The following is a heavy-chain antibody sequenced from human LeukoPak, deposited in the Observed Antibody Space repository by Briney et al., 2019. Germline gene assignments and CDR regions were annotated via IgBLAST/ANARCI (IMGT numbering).Heavy chain of an antibody. J-gene: IGHJ4*02. D-gene: IGHD3-10*01. V-gene: IGHV3-23*01. Sequence: GGSLRLSCAASGFTFNNYAMNWVRQAPGKGLEWVSSISGGGETTYYADSAKGRFTISRDNSQNTLYLQMNSLRAEDTAVYYCAILGFYGSGSYYNDYWGQGTLVTVSS. CDR2: ISGGGETT. CDR1: GFTFNNYA. CDR3: AILGFYGSGSYYNDY.